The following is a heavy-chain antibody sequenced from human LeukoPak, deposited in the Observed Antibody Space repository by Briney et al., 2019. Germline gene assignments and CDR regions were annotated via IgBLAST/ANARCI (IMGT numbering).Heavy chain of an antibody. V-gene: IGHV3-21*01. CDR3: ARGADGVSSNSRGWFDP. Sequence: GGSLRLSCAASGFTFNRYNMDWVRRAPGKGLEWVSSISTSSSYIYYADSVRGRFTISRDNAKNSLYLQMNSLRAEDTAVYSCARGADGVSSNSRGWFDPWGQGTLVTVSS. D-gene: IGHD2-15*01. CDR2: ISTSSSYI. J-gene: IGHJ5*02. CDR1: GFTFNRYN.